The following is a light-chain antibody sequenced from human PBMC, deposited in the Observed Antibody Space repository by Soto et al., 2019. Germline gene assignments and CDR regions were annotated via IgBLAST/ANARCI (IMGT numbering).Light chain of an antibody. Sequence: DIQMTQSPSSLSASVGDRVTITCRASQSIISYLNWYQQKPGKAPNLLIYAASSLQSGVPSRFSGSGSGTDFTLTISSLQPEDFATYYCQQSYSAPQTFGQGTKVDIK. CDR3: QQSYSAPQT. CDR2: AAS. J-gene: IGKJ1*01. V-gene: IGKV1-39*01. CDR1: QSIISY.